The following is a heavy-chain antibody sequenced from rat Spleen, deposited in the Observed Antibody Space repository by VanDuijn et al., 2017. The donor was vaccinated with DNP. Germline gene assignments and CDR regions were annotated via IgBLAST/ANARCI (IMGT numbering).Heavy chain of an antibody. CDR1: GFTFNNYW. Sequence: EVQLVESGGDLVQPGRSLKLSCVASGFTFNNYWMTWIRQVPGKGLEWVASIPSSGGSTYYPDYVKGRFTITRDNAKNTLYLQMDSLRSEEPATYCCATFITTTASWYFDFWGPRTMVTVSS. D-gene: IGHD1-10*01. V-gene: IGHV5-31*01. CDR3: ATFITTTASWYFDF. J-gene: IGHJ1*01. CDR2: IPSSGGST.